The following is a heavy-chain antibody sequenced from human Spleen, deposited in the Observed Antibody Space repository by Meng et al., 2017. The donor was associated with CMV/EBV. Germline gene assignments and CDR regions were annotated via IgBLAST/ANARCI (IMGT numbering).Heavy chain of an antibody. CDR3: AIFELGYCSSTSCYTGGWFDP. V-gene: IGHV4-39*07. Sequence: GSLRLSCTVSGGSISSSSYYWGWIRQPPGKGLEWIGSIYYSGSTYYNPSLKSRVTISVDTSKNQFSLKLSSVTAADTAAYYCAIFELGYCSSTSCYTGGWFDPWGQGTLVTVSS. CDR1: GGSISSSSYY. D-gene: IGHD2-2*02. J-gene: IGHJ5*02. CDR2: IYYSGST.